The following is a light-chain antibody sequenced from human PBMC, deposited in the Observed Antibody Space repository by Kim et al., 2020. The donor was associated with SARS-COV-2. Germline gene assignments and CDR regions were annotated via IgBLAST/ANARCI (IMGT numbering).Light chain of an antibody. V-gene: IGKV1-39*01. J-gene: IGKJ1*01. CDR2: DGS. CDR1: QTIGTA. Sequence: IQMTQSPSSLTASVGDRVTITCRASQTIGTALNWYQHKPGKAPKVLIYDGSSLQSGLPSRFSGSGSGTEFTLTISSLQPEDSAAYYCRQSNNNPWTFGPGTKVDIK. CDR3: RQSNNNPWT.